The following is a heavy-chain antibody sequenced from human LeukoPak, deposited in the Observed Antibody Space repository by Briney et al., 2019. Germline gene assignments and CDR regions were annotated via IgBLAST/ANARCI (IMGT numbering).Heavy chain of an antibody. CDR2: IWYDGSKK. Sequence: GRSLRLSCAVSGLPFNTYGMHWVRQAPGKGLEWVAVIWYDGSKKYYADSVKGRFTISRDNSKNILYLQMSSLSAEGTAVYYCATSSGGSDHDYFDYWGQGTLVTVSS. J-gene: IGHJ4*02. D-gene: IGHD1-26*01. V-gene: IGHV3-33*01. CDR1: GLPFNTYG. CDR3: ATSSGGSDHDYFDY.